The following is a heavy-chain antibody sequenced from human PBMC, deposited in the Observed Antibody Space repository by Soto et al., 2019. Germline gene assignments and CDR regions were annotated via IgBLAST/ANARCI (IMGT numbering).Heavy chain of an antibody. CDR2: IIPVFGTV. Sequence: QVQLVQSGAEVKKPGSSVKVSCKASGGTVSSYAISWVRQAPGQGLEWMGGIIPVFGTVNYAQKLQGRVTITADESTSTAYMELSSLRSEDTDVYYCARGYCSGGSCFKYNYHGMDVWGQGTTVTVSS. D-gene: IGHD2-15*01. CDR3: ARGYCSGGSCFKYNYHGMDV. CDR1: GGTVSSYA. V-gene: IGHV1-69*12. J-gene: IGHJ6*02.